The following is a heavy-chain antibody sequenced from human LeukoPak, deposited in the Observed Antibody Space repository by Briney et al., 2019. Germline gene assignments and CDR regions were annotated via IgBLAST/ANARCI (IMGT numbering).Heavy chain of an antibody. CDR2: ITTGGPNT. CDR1: GFTFSSYA. V-gene: IGHV3-23*01. J-gene: IGHJ4*02. D-gene: IGHD7-27*01. CDR3: AKDGGLWVSAHWGDS. Sequence: PGRSLRLSCAASGFTFSSYAMHWVRQAPGKGLKWVSTITTGGPNTYYADSVKGRFTVSRDDSKNTLYLQMNSLRAEDTAVYYCAKDGGLWVSAHWGDSWGRGTLVTVSS.